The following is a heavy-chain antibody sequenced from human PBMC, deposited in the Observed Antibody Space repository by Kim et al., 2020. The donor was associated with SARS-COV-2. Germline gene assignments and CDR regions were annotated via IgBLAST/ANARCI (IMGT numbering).Heavy chain of an antibody. CDR1: GFTFTTYN. D-gene: IGHD7-27*01. V-gene: IGHV3-48*02. J-gene: IGHJ4*02. CDR2: ISVTDAI. CDR3: ARDWNWGIDV. Sequence: GGSLRLSCAASGFTFTTYNMNWVRQAPGKGLEWISYISVTDAIYYADSVKGRFTISRDYAKNSLDLQMNSLRDEDTAVYYCARDWNWGIDVWGQGTLVIVSS.